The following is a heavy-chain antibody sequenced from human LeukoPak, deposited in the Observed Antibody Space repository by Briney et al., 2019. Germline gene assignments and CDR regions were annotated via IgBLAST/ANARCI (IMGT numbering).Heavy chain of an antibody. Sequence: GASVKVSCKASGYTFSDYYIHWVRQAPGQGLEWMGWINPDSGGTNYAQKFQGRVTMTRDTSISTAYMELSRLRSDDSAVYYCARYPYYDVLTYAFDIWGQGTMVTVSS. CDR3: ARYPYYDVLTYAFDI. D-gene: IGHD3-9*01. V-gene: IGHV1-2*02. J-gene: IGHJ3*02. CDR1: GYTFSDYY. CDR2: INPDSGGT.